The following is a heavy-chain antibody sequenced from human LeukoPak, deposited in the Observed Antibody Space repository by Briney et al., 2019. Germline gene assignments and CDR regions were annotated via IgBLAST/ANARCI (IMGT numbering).Heavy chain of an antibody. D-gene: IGHD5-18*01. J-gene: IGHJ4*02. CDR1: GDSISSSSFY. CDR2: FHYSGST. CDR3: VRHIGETGIHLWLRVFDY. V-gene: IGHV4-39*01. Sequence: SETLSLTCTVSGDSISSSSFYWGWIRQPPGKGLEWIGSFHYSGSTYKNPSLNSRVTQSVDTSKNQFSLKLSSVTAADTALYYCVRHIGETGIHLWLRVFDYWGQGTLVTVSS.